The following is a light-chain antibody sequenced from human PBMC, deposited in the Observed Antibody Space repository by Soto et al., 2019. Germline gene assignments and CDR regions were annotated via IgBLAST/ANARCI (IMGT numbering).Light chain of an antibody. V-gene: IGLV3-21*02. CDR3: QLWDSNSDHVV. CDR1: NSGRKS. Sequence: SSELTQPPSVSVAPGQTARITCGGSNSGRKSVHWYQQKPGQAPVVVVYDDRDRPSGIPERFSGSNSGNTATLTISRVEDGDEADYYCQLWDSNSDHVVFGGGTKLTVL. J-gene: IGLJ2*01. CDR2: DDR.